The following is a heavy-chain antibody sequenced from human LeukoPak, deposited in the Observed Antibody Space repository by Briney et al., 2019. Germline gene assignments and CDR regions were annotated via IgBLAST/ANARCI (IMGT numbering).Heavy chain of an antibody. J-gene: IGHJ4*02. D-gene: IGHD6-19*01. CDR1: GFTCSNYW. CDR2: IKHDGSGP. Sequence: GGSLRLSCAVSGFTCSNYWMTWVRQAPGKGLEWVANIKHDGSGPSYLDSVKGRFTISRDNARNSLSLQMSSLRAEDTAVYYYARAREITVSGTDYFDYWGQGTLVTVSS. V-gene: IGHV3-7*01. CDR3: ARAREITVSGTDYFDY.